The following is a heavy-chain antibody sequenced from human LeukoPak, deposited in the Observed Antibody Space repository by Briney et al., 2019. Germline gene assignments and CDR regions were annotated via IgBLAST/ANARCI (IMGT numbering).Heavy chain of an antibody. CDR3: ARSLRLGELTGFYYYYYGMDV. CDR2: TYYRSKWYN. J-gene: IGHJ6*02. D-gene: IGHD3-16*01. V-gene: IGHV6-1*01. Sequence: SQTLSLTCAISGDSVSSNSAAWNWIRQSPSRGLEWLGRTYYRSKWYNDYAVSVKSRITINPDTSKHQFSLQLNSVTPEDTAVYYCARSLRLGELTGFYYYYYGMDVWGQGTTVTVSS. CDR1: GDSVSSNSAA.